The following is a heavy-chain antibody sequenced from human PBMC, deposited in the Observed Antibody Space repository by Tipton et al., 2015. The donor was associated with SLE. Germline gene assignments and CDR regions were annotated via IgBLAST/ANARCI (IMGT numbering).Heavy chain of an antibody. CDR3: ARCGGRDGYKYGPWP. V-gene: IGHV4-61*09. J-gene: IGHJ5*02. D-gene: IGHD5-24*01. CDR1: GGSISSGSYY. Sequence: TLSLTCTVSGGSISSGSYYWSWIRQPAGKGLEWIGYIYTSGSTNYNPSLKSRVTISVDTSKNQFSLKLSSVTAADTAVYYCARCGGRDGYKYGPWPWGQGTLVTVSP. CDR2: IYTSGST.